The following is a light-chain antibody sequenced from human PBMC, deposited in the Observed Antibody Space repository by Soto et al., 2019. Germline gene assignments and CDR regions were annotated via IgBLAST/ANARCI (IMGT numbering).Light chain of an antibody. CDR1: QSLSTY. CDR2: DAS. J-gene: IGKJ4*01. V-gene: IGKV3-11*01. Sequence: EIVLTQSPGTLSLSPGERATLSCRASQSLSTYLAWYQQRPGQAPRLLIYDASNRATGIPARFSGSGSGTEFTLTISSLEPEDVAVYYCQQRSAWPLTFGGGTKVEIK. CDR3: QQRSAWPLT.